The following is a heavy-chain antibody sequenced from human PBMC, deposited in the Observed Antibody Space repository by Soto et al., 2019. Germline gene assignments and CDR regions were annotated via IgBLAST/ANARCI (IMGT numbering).Heavy chain of an antibody. D-gene: IGHD2-2*01. V-gene: IGHV3-23*01. CDR2: ITVSGGST. CDR3: ASRALEHCGGPSCYGPFDY. CDR1: GFTFNTYV. Sequence: GGSLRLSCAVSGFTFNTYVISWVRQAPGRGLEWVSSITVSGGSTHYADSVKGRFTISRDNSKNTLFLQMNSLRAEDTALYYCASRALEHCGGPSCYGPFDYWGQGTLVTVS. J-gene: IGHJ4*02.